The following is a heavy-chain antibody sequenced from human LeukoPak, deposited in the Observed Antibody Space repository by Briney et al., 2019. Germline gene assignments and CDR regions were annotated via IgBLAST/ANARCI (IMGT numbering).Heavy chain of an antibody. V-gene: IGHV3-48*04. CDR2: ISSSSSTI. J-gene: IGHJ4*02. CDR1: GFTFSSYS. Sequence: PGGSLRLSCAASGFTFSSYSMNWVRQAPGKGLEWVSYISSSSSTIYYADSVEGRFTISRDNAKNSLYLQMNSLRAEDTAVYYCARGLGYSGTYYGVDYWGQGTLVTASS. D-gene: IGHD1-26*01. CDR3: ARGLGYSGTYYGVDY.